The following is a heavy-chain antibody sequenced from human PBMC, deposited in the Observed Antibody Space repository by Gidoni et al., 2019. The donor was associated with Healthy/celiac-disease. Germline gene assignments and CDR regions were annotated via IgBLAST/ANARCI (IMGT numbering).Heavy chain of an antibody. CDR1: GLPFRSYA. CDR3: ARDRVVVYRRGYYGMDV. J-gene: IGHJ6*02. V-gene: IGHV3-30-3*01. D-gene: IGHD2-2*01. Sequence: QVPLVESGGCVVQPGRSLRLSCAASGLPFRSYAMHWVRQAPGKGMGWVAVISNDGSNKYYADSVKGRFTISRDNSKNTLYLQMNSLRAEDTAVYYCARDRVVVYRRGYYGMDVWGQGTTVTVSS. CDR2: ISNDGSNK.